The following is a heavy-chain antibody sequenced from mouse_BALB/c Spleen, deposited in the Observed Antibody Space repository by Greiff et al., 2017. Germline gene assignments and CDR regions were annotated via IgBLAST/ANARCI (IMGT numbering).Heavy chain of an antibody. CDR1: GDSITSGY. D-gene: IGHD1-1*01. Sequence: EVKLQESGPSLVKPSQTLSLTCSVTGDSITSGYWNWIRKFPGNKLEYMGYISYSGSTYYNPSLKSRISITRDTSKNQYYLQLNSVTTEDTATYYCARTYYYGSSYYFDYWGQGTTLTVSS. CDR2: ISYSGST. CDR3: ARTYYYGSSYYFDY. V-gene: IGHV3-8*02. J-gene: IGHJ2*01.